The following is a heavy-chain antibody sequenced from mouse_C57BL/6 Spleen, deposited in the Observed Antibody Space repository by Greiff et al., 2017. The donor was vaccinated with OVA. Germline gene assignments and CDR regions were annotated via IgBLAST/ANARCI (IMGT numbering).Heavy chain of an antibody. D-gene: IGHD1-1*01. CDR2: ISSGSSTI. CDR1: GFTFSDYG. Sequence: EVMLVESGGGLVKPGGSLTLSCAASGFTFSDYGLHWFRRAPEKGLQWVAYISSGSSTIYYADTVKGRFTISSDNAKNTLFLQMTSLRSEDTAMYYCARVGSSPDYWGQGTTLTVSS. J-gene: IGHJ2*01. V-gene: IGHV5-17*01. CDR3: ARVGSSPDY.